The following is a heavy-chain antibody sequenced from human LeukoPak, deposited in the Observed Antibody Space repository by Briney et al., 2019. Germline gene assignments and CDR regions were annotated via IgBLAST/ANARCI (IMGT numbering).Heavy chain of an antibody. D-gene: IGHD3-16*02. J-gene: IGHJ4*02. CDR1: GGSFSGYY. CDR2: INHSGST. Sequence: SETLSLTCAVYGGSFSGYYWSWIRQPPGKGLEWIGEINHSGSTNYNPSLKSRVTISVDTSKNQFSLKLSSVTAADTAVYYCARGPPYDYVWGSYRYAYFDYWGQGTLVTVFS. CDR3: ARGPPYDYVWGSYRYAYFDY. V-gene: IGHV4-34*01.